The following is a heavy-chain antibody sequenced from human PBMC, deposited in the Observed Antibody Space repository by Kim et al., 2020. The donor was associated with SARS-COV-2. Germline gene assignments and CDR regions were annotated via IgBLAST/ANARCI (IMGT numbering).Heavy chain of an antibody. CDR3: ARPLSGTNCYDY. CDR2: INSDGSDT. V-gene: IGHV3-74*01. CDR1: GFTFSSSW. D-gene: IGHD2-8*01. Sequence: GGSLRLSCAASGFTFSSSWMNWVRQVPGKGLVWLSRINSDGSDTDYADSVKGRFTISRDNAKSTLYLQLNRLRAEDTALYYCARPLSGTNCYDYWGQGT. J-gene: IGHJ4*02.